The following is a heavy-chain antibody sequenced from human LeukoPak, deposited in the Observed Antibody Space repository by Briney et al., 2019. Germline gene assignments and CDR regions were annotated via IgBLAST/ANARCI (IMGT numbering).Heavy chain of an antibody. CDR3: ASDSSSWGLFDH. Sequence: GGSLRLSCAASGFIFSTYAMSWVRQAPGKGLEWVSVISGYSDSTFYADSVKGRFTISRDNSKNTLYLQMNSLRADDTAVYYCASDSSSWGLFDHWGQGVLVTVSS. CDR2: ISGYSDST. J-gene: IGHJ4*02. CDR1: GFIFSTYA. D-gene: IGHD3-22*01. V-gene: IGHV3-23*01.